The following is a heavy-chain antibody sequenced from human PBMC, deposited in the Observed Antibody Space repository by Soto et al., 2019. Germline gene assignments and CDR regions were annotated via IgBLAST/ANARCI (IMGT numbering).Heavy chain of an antibody. CDR3: AREEGGGYYYGMDV. CDR1: GGSISSYY. V-gene: IGHV4-59*01. CDR2: IYYSGST. D-gene: IGHD3-16*01. J-gene: IGHJ6*02. Sequence: SETLSLTCTVSGGSISSYYWSWIRQPPGKGLEWIGYIYYSGSTNYNPSLKSRVTISVDTSKNQFSLKLSSVTAADTAVYYCAREEGGGYYYGMDVWGQGTTVTVSS.